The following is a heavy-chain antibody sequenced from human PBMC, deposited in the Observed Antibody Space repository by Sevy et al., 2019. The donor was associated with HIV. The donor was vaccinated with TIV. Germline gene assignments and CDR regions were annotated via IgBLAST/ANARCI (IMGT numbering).Heavy chain of an antibody. V-gene: IGHV3-30*18. Sequence: GGSLRLSCVASGFTFSSYGMHWVRQAPGKGLEWVAVISYDGSNKYYADSVKGRFTISRDNSKNTLYLQMNSLRAEDTAVYYCAKDMGKGSYGHYFDYWGQGTLVTVSS. D-gene: IGHD1-26*01. CDR3: AKDMGKGSYGHYFDY. CDR1: GFTFSSYG. J-gene: IGHJ4*02. CDR2: ISYDGSNK.